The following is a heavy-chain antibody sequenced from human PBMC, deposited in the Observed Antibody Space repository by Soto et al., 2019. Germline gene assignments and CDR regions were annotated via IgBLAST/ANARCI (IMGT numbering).Heavy chain of an antibody. CDR1: GFTFSSYS. D-gene: IGHD6-6*01. Sequence: VQLVESGGGLVKPGGSLRLSCAASGFTFSSYSMNWVRQAPGKGLEWVSSISSSSSYIYYADSVKGRFTISRDNAKNSLYLQMNSLRAEDTAVYYCAREHSPGIAARSYWFDPWGQGTLVTVSS. J-gene: IGHJ5*02. CDR3: AREHSPGIAARSYWFDP. V-gene: IGHV3-21*01. CDR2: ISSSSSYI.